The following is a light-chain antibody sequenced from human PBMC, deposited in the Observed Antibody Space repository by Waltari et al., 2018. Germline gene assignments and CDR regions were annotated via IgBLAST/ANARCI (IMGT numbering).Light chain of an antibody. J-gene: IGLJ2*01. CDR3: AAWDDTLSGVV. V-gene: IGLV1-47*01. Sequence: QSMLTQPPSVSGTPGQRVTIFCSGSTSNLGKNYVYWYQQVPGATPQLLICKHNQRPSGVPGLFPGSRADTSATLAISGLRSEDEADYYCAAWDDTLSGVVFGGGTKLTVL. CDR1: TSNLGKNY. CDR2: KHN.